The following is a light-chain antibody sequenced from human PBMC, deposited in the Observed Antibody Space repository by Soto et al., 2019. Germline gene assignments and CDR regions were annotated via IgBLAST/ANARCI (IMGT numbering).Light chain of an antibody. CDR3: HQFGYSPRT. V-gene: IGKV3-20*01. Sequence: IVLTQSPGTLSLSPGERATLSCRASQSFISIYSAWYHQKPGPAPRLLIFATSRRATDIPDRFSGSGSGTDFTLAIRRLEPEDFAVYYCHQFGYSPRTFGQGTKVDI. CDR2: ATS. J-gene: IGKJ1*01. CDR1: QSFISIY.